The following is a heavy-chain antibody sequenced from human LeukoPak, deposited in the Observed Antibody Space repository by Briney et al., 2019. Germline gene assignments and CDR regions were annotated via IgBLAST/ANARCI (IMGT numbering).Heavy chain of an antibody. V-gene: IGHV3-30*18. Sequence: GGSLRLSCAASGFTFSSYGVHWVRQAPGKGLEWVAVISYDGSNKYYADSVKGRFTISRDNSKNTLYLQMNSLRAEDTAVYYCAKGRGDLRAYFDYWGQGTLVTVSS. CDR2: ISYDGSNK. CDR3: AKGRGDLRAYFDY. D-gene: IGHD4-17*01. CDR1: GFTFSSYG. J-gene: IGHJ4*02.